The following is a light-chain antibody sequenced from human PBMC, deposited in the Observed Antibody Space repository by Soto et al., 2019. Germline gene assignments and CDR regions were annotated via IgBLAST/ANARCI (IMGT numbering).Light chain of an antibody. CDR3: QQYNSS. Sequence: DIQMTQSPSTLSASVGDRVTITCRASQSIGNWLAWYQQKPGKAPKLLICKASSLESGVPSRFSGSGSGTEFTLTISSLQPDDFATYYCQQYNSSFGQGTRLETK. CDR2: KAS. CDR1: QSIGNW. J-gene: IGKJ5*01. V-gene: IGKV1-5*03.